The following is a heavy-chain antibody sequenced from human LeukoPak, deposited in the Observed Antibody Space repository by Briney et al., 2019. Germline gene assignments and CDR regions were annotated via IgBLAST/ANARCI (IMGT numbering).Heavy chain of an antibody. J-gene: IGHJ3*02. CDR1: GYTFSAYY. CDR3: ARFSTGSYFGGSSWYGDAFDI. D-gene: IGHD6-13*01. V-gene: IGHV1-18*04. CDR2: ISAYNGNT. Sequence: GASVKVSCKASGYTFSAYYMHWVRQAPGQGLEWMGWISAYNGNTNYAQKLQGRVTMTTDTSTSTAYMELRSLRSDDTAVYYCARFSTGSYFGGSSWYGDAFDIWGQGTMVTVSS.